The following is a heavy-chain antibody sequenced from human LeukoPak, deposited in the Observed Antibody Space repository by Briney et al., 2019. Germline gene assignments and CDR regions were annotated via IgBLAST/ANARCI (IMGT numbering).Heavy chain of an antibody. V-gene: IGHV4-34*01. CDR2: INHSGST. J-gene: IGHJ3*02. Sequence: SETLSLTCGVYGGPFSAYYWNWIRQPPGKGLEWIGEINHSGSTNYNPSLKSRVTISVDTSKNQFSLKLSSVTAADTAVYYCARSTLRPYYYDSSGYFSAFDIWGQGTMVTVSS. D-gene: IGHD3-22*01. CDR1: GGPFSAYY. CDR3: ARSTLRPYYYDSSGYFSAFDI.